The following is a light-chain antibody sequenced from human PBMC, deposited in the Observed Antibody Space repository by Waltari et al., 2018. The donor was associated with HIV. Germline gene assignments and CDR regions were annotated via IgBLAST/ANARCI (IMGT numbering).Light chain of an antibody. Sequence: QSALTQPASVSGSPGQSITISCTGTSSDVGGYNYVSWYQQHPAKAPKLIIYEVSNRPSGVSNRFSGSKSGNTASLTISGLQVEDEADYYCSSYTSGTTLGVFGGGTKLTVL. CDR2: EVS. V-gene: IGLV2-14*01. J-gene: IGLJ3*02. CDR3: SSYTSGTTLGV. CDR1: SSDVGGYNY.